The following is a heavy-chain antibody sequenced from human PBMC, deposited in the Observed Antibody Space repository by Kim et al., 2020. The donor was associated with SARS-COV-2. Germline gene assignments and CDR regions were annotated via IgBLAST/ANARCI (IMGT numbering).Heavy chain of an antibody. CDR2: ISSSGSTI. CDR3: ARDYYGDYALDS. D-gene: IGHD4-17*01. V-gene: IGHV3-48*02. CDR1: GFTFNIYS. Sequence: GGSLRLSCAASGFTFNIYSMNWVRQAPGKGLEWVSYISSSGSTIYYADSVKGRFTISRDNAKSSLFLQMNTLRDEDSAIYYCARDYYGDYALDSWGLVTL. J-gene: IGHJ1*01.